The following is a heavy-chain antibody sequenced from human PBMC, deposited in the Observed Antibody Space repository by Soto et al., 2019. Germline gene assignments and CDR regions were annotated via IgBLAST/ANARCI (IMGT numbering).Heavy chain of an antibody. CDR2: ITADGGT. Sequence: EVQVLESGGGLVQPGGSLRLSCEGSEFTVSGHAMTWIRQAPGKGPEWVSTITADGGTYYADSVKGRFDMSRDTSENTLYLQMNSLGAEDTAVYYCAPHVSCSGGSCQYDAFAIRGQATMVTVSS. CDR3: APHVSCSGGSCQYDAFAI. CDR1: EFTVSGHA. J-gene: IGHJ3*02. V-gene: IGHV3-23*01. D-gene: IGHD2-15*01.